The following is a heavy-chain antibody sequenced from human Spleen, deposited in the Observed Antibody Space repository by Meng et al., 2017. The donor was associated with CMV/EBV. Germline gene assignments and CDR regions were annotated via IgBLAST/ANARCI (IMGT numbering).Heavy chain of an antibody. D-gene: IGHD3-16*02. CDR3: ARGPRITVGRVIIWILED. V-gene: IGHV1-69*05. CDR2: IAPAFRTA. J-gene: IGHJ4*02. Sequence: SFCSLSVTWVRRAPGPGLKWLGGIAPAFRTADYAPTFRAGVTISTYDTSTKASMEMSSLGTEDTAVYYCARGPRITVGRVIIWILEDWGQGTLVTVSS. CDR1: SFCSLS.